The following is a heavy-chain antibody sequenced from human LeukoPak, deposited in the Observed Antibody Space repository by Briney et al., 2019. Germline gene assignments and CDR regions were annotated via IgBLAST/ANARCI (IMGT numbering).Heavy chain of an antibody. V-gene: IGHV3-7*03. Sequence: GGSLRLSCLASGFTFSTYAMSWVRQAPGKGLEWVASINHNGNVNYYVDSVKGRFTISRDNAKNSLYLQMSNLRAEDTAVYFCARGGGLDVWGQGATVTVSS. CDR2: INHNGNVN. CDR3: ARGGGLDV. CDR1: GFTFSTYA. J-gene: IGHJ6*02. D-gene: IGHD3-16*01.